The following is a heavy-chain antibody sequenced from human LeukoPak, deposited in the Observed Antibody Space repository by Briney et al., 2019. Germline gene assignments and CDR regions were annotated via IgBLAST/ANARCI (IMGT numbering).Heavy chain of an antibody. CDR1: GGSISSYY. Sequence: SETLSLTCTVSGGSISSYYWSWIRQPPGKGLEGIGYIYYSGSNNYNPSLKSRVTISVDTSKNQFTLKLSSVTAADTAVYYCARGRYFDWLPDYWGQGTLVTVSS. D-gene: IGHD3-9*01. CDR2: IYYSGSN. CDR3: ARGRYFDWLPDY. J-gene: IGHJ4*02. V-gene: IGHV4-59*01.